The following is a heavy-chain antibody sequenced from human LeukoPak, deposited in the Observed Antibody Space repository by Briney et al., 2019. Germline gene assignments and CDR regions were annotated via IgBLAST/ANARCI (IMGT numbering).Heavy chain of an antibody. CDR3: ARLTEYYYDSSGYYRYYFDY. CDR2: IHHSGST. Sequence: SETLSLTCTVSGVSISSSNSYWGWIRQPPGKGLEWIGTIHHSGSTYYIPSLKSRVTISVDTSKNHFSLKLSSVTAADTAVYYCARLTEYYYDSSGYYRYYFDYWGQGTLVTVSS. CDR1: GVSISSSNSY. J-gene: IGHJ4*02. V-gene: IGHV4-39*02. D-gene: IGHD3-22*01.